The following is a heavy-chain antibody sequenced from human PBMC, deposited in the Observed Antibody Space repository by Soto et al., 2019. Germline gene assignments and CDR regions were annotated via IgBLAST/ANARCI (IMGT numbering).Heavy chain of an antibody. CDR2: IHTGGNT. J-gene: IGHJ4*02. CDR3: ARGVTLGVSAGDY. D-gene: IGHD3-16*01. CDR1: GFIVSSKY. Sequence: EVQLVDSGGGLVQPGGSLRLSCVASGFIVSSKYMSWFRLAPGKGLEWVSVIHTGGNTYYADAVKGRFTISRDNSQNTVYLQMNSLRIEATAIYYCARGVTLGVSAGDYWGQGTLVTVSS. V-gene: IGHV3-66*01.